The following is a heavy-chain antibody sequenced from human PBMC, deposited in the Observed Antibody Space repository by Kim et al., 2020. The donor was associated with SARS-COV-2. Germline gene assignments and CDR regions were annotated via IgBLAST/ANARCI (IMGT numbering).Heavy chain of an antibody. J-gene: IGHJ5*02. CDR1: GGSISSYY. CDR2: INSSGSS. V-gene: IGHV4-59*08. CDR3: ARHGPSTWKDVYNWFDP. D-gene: IGHD1-1*01. Sequence: SETLSLTCTVSGGSISSYYWSWIRQPPGKGLEWIGYINSSGSSNYNPSLKSRVTISVETTKNQFPQKLSSLTAADTTAYYFARHGPSTWKDVYNWFDPSG.